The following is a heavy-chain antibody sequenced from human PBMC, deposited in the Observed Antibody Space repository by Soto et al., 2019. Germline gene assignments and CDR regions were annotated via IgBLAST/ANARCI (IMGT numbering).Heavy chain of an antibody. V-gene: IGHV4-30-2*01. J-gene: IGHJ3*02. CDR2: IYHSGST. CDR3: ARSKYCGGDCYRPGAFDI. CDR1: GGSISSGGYS. D-gene: IGHD2-21*02. Sequence: KSSETLSLTCAVSGGSISSGGYSWSWIRQPPGKGLEWIGYIYHSGSTYYNPSLKSRVTISVDRSKNQFSLKLSSVTAADTAVYYCARSKYCGGDCYRPGAFDIWGQGTMVTVSS.